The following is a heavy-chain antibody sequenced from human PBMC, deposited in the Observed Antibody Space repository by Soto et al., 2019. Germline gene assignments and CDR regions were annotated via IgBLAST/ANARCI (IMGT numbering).Heavy chain of an antibody. CDR2: IYSDDSDT. V-gene: IGHV5-51*01. Sequence: LGESQKISSKDSGYSFTSNWSGWVRQMPGKGLEWMGVIYSDDSDTRYSPSFQGQVTISVDKSINTAYLQWSSLKASDTAMYYCARHYNGFDYWGQGTLVTVSS. CDR3: ARHYNGFDY. J-gene: IGHJ4*02. CDR1: GYSFTSNW. D-gene: IGHD1-1*01.